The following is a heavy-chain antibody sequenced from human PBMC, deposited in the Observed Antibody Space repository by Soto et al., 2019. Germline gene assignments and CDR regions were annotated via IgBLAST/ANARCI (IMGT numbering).Heavy chain of an antibody. CDR1: GFTVSSNE. Sequence: EVQLVESGGGLVQPRGSLRLSCAASGFTVSSNEMSWIRQAPGKGLEWVSSISGGSTYYADSRKGRFTISRDNSKNTLYLQMNNLRAEGTAVYYCARYTQRGSHCGNDYWGQGTLVTVSS. V-gene: IGHV3-66*01. D-gene: IGHD2-21*01. CDR3: ARYTQRGSHCGNDY. J-gene: IGHJ4*02. CDR2: ISGGST.